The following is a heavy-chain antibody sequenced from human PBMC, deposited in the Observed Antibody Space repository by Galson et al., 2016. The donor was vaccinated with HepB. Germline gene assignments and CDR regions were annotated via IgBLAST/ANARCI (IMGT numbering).Heavy chain of an antibody. CDR1: GFKFNTYW. V-gene: IGHV3-7*01. CDR2: IKQDGSEK. CDR3: FAAGYGMDV. J-gene: IGHJ6*02. Sequence: SLRLSCAASGFKFNTYWMSWVRRAPGKGLEWVANIKQDGSEKNYVDSVKGRFTISRDNAKNSLYLQMNSPRVEDTAVSYCFAAGYGMDVWGQGTTVTVSS. D-gene: IGHD6-13*01.